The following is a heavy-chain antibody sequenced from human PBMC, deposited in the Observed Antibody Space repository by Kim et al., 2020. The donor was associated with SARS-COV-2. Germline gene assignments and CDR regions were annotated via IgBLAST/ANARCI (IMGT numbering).Heavy chain of an antibody. V-gene: IGHV3-23*01. D-gene: IGHD2-15*01. CDR2: ISGSGGSK. J-gene: IGHJ4*02. CDR3: AKVGPGHGIDIVVVVVAVFDY. CDR1: GFTFGSYA. Sequence: GGSLRLSCAASGFTFGSYAMSWVRQAPGEGLEWVSTISGSGGSKYYADSVKGRFTISRDNSKNRLFLQMNSLRAEDTAVYYCAKVGPGHGIDIVVVVVAVFDYWGQGTLVTVSS.